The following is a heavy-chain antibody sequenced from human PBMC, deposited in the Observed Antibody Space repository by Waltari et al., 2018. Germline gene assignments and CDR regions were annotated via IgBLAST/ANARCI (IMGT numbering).Heavy chain of an antibody. CDR1: GFPFRSYG. V-gene: IGHV3-30*18. D-gene: IGHD5-18*01. CDR3: AKDYTAMVTPGAY. CDR2: IWYDGSNK. J-gene: IGHJ4*02. Sequence: QVQLVESGGGVVQPGRSLRLSCAASGFPFRSYGLHWFRQAPGKGLEWVAVIWYDGSNKYYADSVKGRFTISRDNSKNTLYLQMNSLRAEDTAMYYCAKDYTAMVTPGAYWGQGTLVTVSS.